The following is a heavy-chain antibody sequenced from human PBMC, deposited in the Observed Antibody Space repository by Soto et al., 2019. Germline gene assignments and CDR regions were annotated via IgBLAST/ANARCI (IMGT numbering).Heavy chain of an antibody. V-gene: IGHV3-21*01. CDR2: INGRSNYI. D-gene: IGHD1-26*01. CDR1: GFTFSTYT. J-gene: IGHJ4*02. CDR3: AREDGIVGTTSAFDY. Sequence: VQLVESGGGVVQPGRSLRLSCVASGFTFSTYTMNWVRQAPGKGLEWVSSINGRSNYIYYADSVKGRFTISRDNAKNSLYLQMNSLRAEDTAVYYCAREDGIVGTTSAFDYWGQGTLVTVSS.